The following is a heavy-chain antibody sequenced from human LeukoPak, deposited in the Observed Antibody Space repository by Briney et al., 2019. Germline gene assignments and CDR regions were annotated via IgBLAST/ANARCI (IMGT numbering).Heavy chain of an antibody. J-gene: IGHJ6*02. Sequence: PGASLQISCKGSGSIYTSYWIAWGRQLPGKGLEWMGIIYPGDSNTRYSPSFQGQVTISADKSISTAYLQWSSLKASDTAIYYCARHGFTMVRGVPYYSYFMDVWGQGTTVTVSS. V-gene: IGHV5-51*01. D-gene: IGHD3-10*01. CDR2: IYPGDSNT. CDR3: ARHGFTMVRGVPYYSYFMDV. CDR1: GSIYTSYW.